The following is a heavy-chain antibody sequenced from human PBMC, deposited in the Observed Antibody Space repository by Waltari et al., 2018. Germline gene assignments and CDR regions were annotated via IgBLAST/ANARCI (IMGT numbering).Heavy chain of an antibody. CDR2: IYHSGCT. J-gene: IGHJ5*02. D-gene: IGHD4-17*01. CDR3: ARSDTVTQYNWFDP. V-gene: IGHV4-38-2*01. Sequence: QVQLQESGPGLVKPSETLSLTCAVSGYSISSGYYWGWIRQPPGKGLEWIGSIYHSGCTYYNPSLKGRVTISVDTSKNQFSLKLSSVTAADTAVYYCARSDTVTQYNWFDPWGQGTLVTVSS. CDR1: GYSISSGYY.